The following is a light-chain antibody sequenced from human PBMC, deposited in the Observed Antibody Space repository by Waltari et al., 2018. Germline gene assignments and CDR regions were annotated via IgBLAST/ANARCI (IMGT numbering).Light chain of an antibody. CDR1: SGQSYYT. Sequence: QLVVTQSPSASASLGDSVKLTCTLSSGQSYYTIPWHQQQPEKGPRYVMKINSDGSHSKGDGIPDRFSGSSSGAERYLTISSLQSEDEADYFCQTWGNGIWVFGGGTKLTVL. V-gene: IGLV4-69*01. CDR3: QTWGNGIWV. CDR2: INSDGSH. J-gene: IGLJ3*02.